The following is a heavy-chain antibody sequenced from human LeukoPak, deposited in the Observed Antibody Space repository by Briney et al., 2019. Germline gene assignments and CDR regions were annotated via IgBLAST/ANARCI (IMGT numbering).Heavy chain of an antibody. V-gene: IGHV1-2*02. CDR1: GYTFTDYY. CDR2: INPNSGGT. Sequence: ASVKVSCKASGYTFTDYYMHWVRQAPGQGLEWMGWINPNSGGTDYAQKFQGRVTMTRDTSISTTYMELSRLRSDDTAVYYCARSYGSGTTNDYWGQGTLVTVYS. J-gene: IGHJ4*02. D-gene: IGHD3-10*01. CDR3: ARSYGSGTTNDY.